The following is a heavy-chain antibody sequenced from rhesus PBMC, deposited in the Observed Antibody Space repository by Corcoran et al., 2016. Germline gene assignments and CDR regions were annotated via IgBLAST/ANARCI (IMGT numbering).Heavy chain of an antibody. J-gene: IGHJ4*01. V-gene: IGHV4-65*01. D-gene: IGHD3-9*01. CDR3: AREEDLGY. Sequence: QVQLQESGPGLVQPSETLSLTCAVSGGSVSRSNWLRWILQPPGKGLEWIGDISGGSGRTDYNPSLKSRVTISTDTSKNQFSLKLSSVTAADTAGYYWAREEDLGYWGQGVLVTVSS. CDR2: ISGGSGRT. CDR1: GGSVSRSNW.